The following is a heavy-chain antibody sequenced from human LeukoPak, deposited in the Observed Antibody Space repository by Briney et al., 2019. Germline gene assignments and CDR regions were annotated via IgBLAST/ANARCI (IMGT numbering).Heavy chain of an antibody. CDR2: VSDSGVNT. CDR1: GFAFSSFA. CDR3: SKGRGSTLTNIDF. J-gene: IGHJ4*02. Sequence: GGSLRLSCAASGFAFSSFAMTWVRQSPGKGLEWVSSVSDSGVNTYYAGSVRGRFTVSRDNFKNILYLQMNSLTVEDAAFYYCSKGRGSTLTNIDFWGQGALVTVSS. V-gene: IGHV3-23*01. D-gene: IGHD4-11*01.